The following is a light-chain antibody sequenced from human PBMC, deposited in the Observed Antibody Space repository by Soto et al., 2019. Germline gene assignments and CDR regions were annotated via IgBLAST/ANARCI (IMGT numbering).Light chain of an antibody. CDR2: KAS. V-gene: IGKV1-5*03. J-gene: IGKJ1*01. CDR1: QSISSW. Sequence: DIQMTQSPSTLSASVGDRVTITCRASQSISSWLAWYQQKPGKAPNLLIYKASSLEGGVPSRFSGSGSGTEFTLTISSLQPDDFAPYYCQQYNSYWTFGQGTKVDIK. CDR3: QQYNSYWT.